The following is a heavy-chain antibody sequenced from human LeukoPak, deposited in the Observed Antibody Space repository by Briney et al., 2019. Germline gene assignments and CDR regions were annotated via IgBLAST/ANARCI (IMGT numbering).Heavy chain of an antibody. Sequence: PSQTLSLTCAVSGGSISRGGFSWSWIRQSPGKGLEYIGYLYQGGSTYYNPSLSSRVTISGDRSKNHFFLTLTSVTAADTAVYYCARTQHCSSTSCPHGLDSWGQGTLVTVSS. D-gene: IGHD2-2*01. J-gene: IGHJ4*02. CDR3: ARTQHCSSTSCPHGLDS. V-gene: IGHV4-30-2*06. CDR2: LYQGGST. CDR1: GGSISRGGFS.